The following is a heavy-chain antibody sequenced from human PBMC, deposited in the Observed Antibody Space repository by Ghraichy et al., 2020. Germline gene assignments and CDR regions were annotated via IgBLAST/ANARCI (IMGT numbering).Heavy chain of an antibody. Sequence: GESLNISCAASGFTFSDYYMSWIRQAPGKGLEWVSYISGSSSNIYYADSVKGRFTISRDNAKNSLFLQMKSLRAEDTAVYYCARGEGGHSYGSDYWGQGILVTVSS. V-gene: IGHV3-11*01. J-gene: IGHJ4*02. CDR3: ARGEGGHSYGSDY. D-gene: IGHD5-18*01. CDR1: GFTFSDYY. CDR2: ISGSSSNI.